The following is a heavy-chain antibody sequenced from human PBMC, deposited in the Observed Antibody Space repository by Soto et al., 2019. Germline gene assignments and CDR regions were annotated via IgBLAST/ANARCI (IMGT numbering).Heavy chain of an antibody. V-gene: IGHV3-48*03. Sequence: XGSLLLSCVGSGFTFSSYEMNWVRQAPGKGLEWVSNIRSSGRSINYADSVKGRFTISRDNAKNSLYLQMNSLRAEDTAVYYCTRVRDSNDYWGQGTLVTVSS. J-gene: IGHJ4*02. CDR2: IRSSGRSI. CDR3: TRVRDSNDY. D-gene: IGHD3-22*01. CDR1: GFTFSSYE.